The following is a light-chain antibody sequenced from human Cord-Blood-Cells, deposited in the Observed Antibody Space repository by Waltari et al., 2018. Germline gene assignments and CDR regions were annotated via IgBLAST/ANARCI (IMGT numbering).Light chain of an antibody. CDR3: QQRSNWPPVT. CDR1: PRVSSY. J-gene: IGKJ4*01. Sequence: EIVLTQSPATLSLSPGARATLSCRASPRVSSYLAWYHQKPGRAPTRLIYDASNRATSIPARFSGSGSGTDFSLTISSLEPEDFAVYYCQQRSNWPPVTFGGGTKVEIK. CDR2: DAS. V-gene: IGKV3-11*01.